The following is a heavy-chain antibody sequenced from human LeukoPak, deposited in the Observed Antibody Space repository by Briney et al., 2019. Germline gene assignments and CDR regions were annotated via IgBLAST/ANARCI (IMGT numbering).Heavy chain of an antibody. Sequence: PGGSLRLSCAASGFTFSDYYMSWIRQAPGKGLELVSYISSSGSTIYYADSVKGRFTISRDNAKNSLYLQMNSLRAEDTAVYYCARDMIVVYHYFDYWGQGTLVTVSS. V-gene: IGHV3-11*04. CDR3: ARDMIVVYHYFDY. CDR1: GFTFSDYY. CDR2: ISSSGSTI. J-gene: IGHJ4*02. D-gene: IGHD3-22*01.